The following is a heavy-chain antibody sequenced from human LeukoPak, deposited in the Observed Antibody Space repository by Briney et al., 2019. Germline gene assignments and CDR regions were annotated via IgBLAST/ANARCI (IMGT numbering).Heavy chain of an antibody. D-gene: IGHD2-2*01. V-gene: IGHV4-59*01. CDR1: GGSISSYY. J-gene: IGHJ6*03. CDR3: ARERGPAFSRLYYMDV. CDR2: IYYIGST. Sequence: PSETLSLTWTGSGGSISSYYWSWIRQPPGEGLEWIGYIYYIGSTNYNPSLKSRVTISVDTSKNQFSLKLSSVTAADTAVYYCARERGPAFSRLYYMDVWGKGTTVTVSS.